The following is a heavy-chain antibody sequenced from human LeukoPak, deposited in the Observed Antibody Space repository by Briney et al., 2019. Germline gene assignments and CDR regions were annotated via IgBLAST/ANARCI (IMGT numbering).Heavy chain of an antibody. V-gene: IGHV3-74*01. D-gene: IGHD6-6*01. CDR2: ISGDWSVT. Sequence: GGSLRLSCTASGFTLRNYWMHWVRQVPGKRLVWGSRISGDWSVTNYADSVQGPFTISRDNAKNILYLQINSLRSEDTAVYYCARYSSSSGGAAYYLDYWGHGTLITVSS. CDR1: GFTLRNYW. J-gene: IGHJ4*01. CDR3: ARYSSSSGGAAYYLDY.